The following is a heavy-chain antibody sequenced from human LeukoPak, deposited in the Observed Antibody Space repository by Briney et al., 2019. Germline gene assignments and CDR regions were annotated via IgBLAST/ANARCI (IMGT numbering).Heavy chain of an antibody. CDR2: INPNSGGT. Sequence: GASVKVSCKASGGTFSSYAISWVRQAPGQGLEWMGWINPNSGGTNYAQKFQGRVTMTRDTSISTAYMELSRLRSDDTAVYYCARVPYSYDSSGAFDIWGQGTMVTVSS. CDR1: GGTFSSYA. D-gene: IGHD3-22*01. CDR3: ARVPYSYDSSGAFDI. J-gene: IGHJ3*02. V-gene: IGHV1-2*02.